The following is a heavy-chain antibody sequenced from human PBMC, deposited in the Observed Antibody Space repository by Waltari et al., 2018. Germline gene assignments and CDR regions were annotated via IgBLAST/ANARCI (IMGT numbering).Heavy chain of an antibody. Sequence: QVQLQQWGAGLLKPSETLSLTCAVYGGSFSGYYWSWIRQPPGKGLEWIGEINPSGSTNYNPSRKSRVTRSVDTSKNQFSLKLSSVTAADTAVYYCARGRGAAAGNWGQGTLVTVSS. CDR1: GGSFSGYY. CDR3: ARGRGAAAGN. D-gene: IGHD6-13*01. V-gene: IGHV4-34*01. J-gene: IGHJ4*02. CDR2: INPSGST.